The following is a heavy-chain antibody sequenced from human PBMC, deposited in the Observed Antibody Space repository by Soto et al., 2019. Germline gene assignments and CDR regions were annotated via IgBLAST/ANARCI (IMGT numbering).Heavy chain of an antibody. CDR1: GFTFSSFS. V-gene: IGHV3-21*01. Sequence: EVQLVESGGGLVKLGGPLSLSCAASGFTFSSFSLNWVRKAPGRGLEWVSSISSSSSYIYYADSVKGRFTISRDNAKNSLYLQMNSLRAEDTAVYYCASADGTTYPLGYWGQGTLVTVSS. J-gene: IGHJ4*02. CDR3: ASADGTTYPLGY. D-gene: IGHD1-7*01. CDR2: ISSSSSYI.